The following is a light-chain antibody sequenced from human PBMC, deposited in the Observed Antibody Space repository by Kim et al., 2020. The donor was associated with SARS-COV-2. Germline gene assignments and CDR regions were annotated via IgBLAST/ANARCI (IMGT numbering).Light chain of an antibody. CDR3: RQYGSSPPT. CDR1: QSVSSSY. Sequence: EIVLTQSPGTLSLSPGERATLSCRASQSVSSSYLAWYQQKPGQAPRLLIYGASSRATGIPDRFSGSGSGTDFTLTISRLEPEDFAVYYCRQYGSSPPTFGQGTQFE. J-gene: IGKJ1*01. V-gene: IGKV3-20*01. CDR2: GAS.